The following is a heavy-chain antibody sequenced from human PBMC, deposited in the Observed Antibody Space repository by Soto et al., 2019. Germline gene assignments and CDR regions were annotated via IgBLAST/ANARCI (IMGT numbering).Heavy chain of an antibody. CDR1: GYTFTSYV. J-gene: IGHJ6*02. CDR3: ARESLLYYDFWSGYNYYYYGMDV. V-gene: IGHV1-18*01. D-gene: IGHD3-3*01. Sequence: ALVKVSCKASGYTFTSYVISWVRQAPGQGLEWMGWISAYNGNTNYAQKLQGRVTMTTDTSTSTAYMELRSLRSDDTAVYYCARESLLYYDFWSGYNYYYYGMDVWGQGTTVTVSS. CDR2: ISAYNGNT.